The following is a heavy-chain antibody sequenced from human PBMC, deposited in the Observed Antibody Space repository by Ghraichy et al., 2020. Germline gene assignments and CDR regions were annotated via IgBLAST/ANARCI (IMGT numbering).Heavy chain of an antibody. CDR1: GGSFSGYY. D-gene: IGHD3-22*01. CDR3: ARRVDDSSGYYYLLYFDY. CDR2: INHSGST. V-gene: IGHV4-34*01. Sequence: SETLSLTCAVYGGSFSGYYWSWIRQPPGKGLEWIGEINHSGSTNYNPSLKSRVTISVDTSKNQFSLKLSSVTAADTAVYYCARRVDDSSGYYYLLYFDYWGQGTLVTVSS. J-gene: IGHJ4*02.